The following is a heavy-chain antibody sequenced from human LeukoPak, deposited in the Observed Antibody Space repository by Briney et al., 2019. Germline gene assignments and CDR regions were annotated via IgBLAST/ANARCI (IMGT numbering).Heavy chain of an antibody. Sequence: GGSLRLSCAASGFSLTNNYMFWVRQAPGKGLEWLSVIYSGGTTYSADSVKDRFTISRDNSNNTLYLQMDSLRVDDTAVFYCARLRSSGGDDVWGQGTTVTVSS. D-gene: IGHD2-15*01. J-gene: IGHJ6*02. CDR3: ARLRSSGGDDV. CDR1: GFSLTNNY. V-gene: IGHV3-66*01. CDR2: IYSGGTT.